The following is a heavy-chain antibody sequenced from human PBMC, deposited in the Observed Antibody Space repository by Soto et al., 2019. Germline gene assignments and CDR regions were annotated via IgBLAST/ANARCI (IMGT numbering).Heavy chain of an antibody. CDR2: IYPDDSDT. CDR3: ARYRSSSTSNSYYYCLDV. J-gene: IGHJ6*02. D-gene: IGHD4-4*01. V-gene: IGHV5-51*01. Sequence: PGESLKISCKASGYSFTTYWIGWVRHMPGRGLEWMGIIYPDDSDTSYSPSFQGQVTISADKSISTTYLQWSSLKASDTAMYYCARYRSSSTSNSYYYCLDVWCQRTSVTVS. CDR1: GYSFTTYW.